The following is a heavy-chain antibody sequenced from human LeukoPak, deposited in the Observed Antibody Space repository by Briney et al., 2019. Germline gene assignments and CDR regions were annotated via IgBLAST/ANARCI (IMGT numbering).Heavy chain of an antibody. CDR2: ISSSSSYI. Sequence: GGSLRLSCAASGFTFSSHAMNWVRQAPGKGLEWVSSISSSSSYIYYADSVKGRFTVSRDNAKNSLYLQMNSLRAEDTAVYYCARGDAFDIWGQGTMVTVSS. V-gene: IGHV3-21*01. CDR3: ARGDAFDI. CDR1: GFTFSSHA. J-gene: IGHJ3*02.